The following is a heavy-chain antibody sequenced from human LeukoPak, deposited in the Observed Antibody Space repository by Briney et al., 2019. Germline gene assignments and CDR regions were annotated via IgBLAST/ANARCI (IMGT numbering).Heavy chain of an antibody. J-gene: IGHJ4*02. D-gene: IGHD1-26*01. Sequence: PSETLSLTCTVSGGSISSSSYYWGWIRQPPGKGLEWIGSIYYSGSTYYNPSLKSRVTISVDTSKNQFSLKLSSVTAADTAVYYCARHGARSIYSGSYRTKDYWGQGTLVTVSS. V-gene: IGHV4-39*01. CDR3: ARHGARSIYSGSYRTKDY. CDR1: GGSISSSSYY. CDR2: IYYSGST.